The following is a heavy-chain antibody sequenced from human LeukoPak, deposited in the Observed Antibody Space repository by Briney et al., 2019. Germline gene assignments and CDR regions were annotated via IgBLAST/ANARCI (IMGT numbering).Heavy chain of an antibody. J-gene: IGHJ4*02. D-gene: IGHD6-6*01. CDR1: GYSISSGYN. CDR2: IYHSGST. Sequence: SSETLSLTCAVSGYSISSGYNWGWIRQPPGKGLEWIGSIYHSGSTYYNPSLKSRVTISVDTSKNQFSLKLSSVTTADTAVYYCARLGGYSSSSLDYWGQGTLVTVSS. CDR3: ARLGGYSSSSLDY. V-gene: IGHV4-38-2*01.